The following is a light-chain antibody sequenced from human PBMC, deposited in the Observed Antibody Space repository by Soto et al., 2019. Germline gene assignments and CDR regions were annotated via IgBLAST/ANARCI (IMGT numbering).Light chain of an antibody. V-gene: IGLV2-14*01. CDR2: EVS. CDR1: SSDVGGYDS. Sequence: QSALTQPASVSGSPGQSITISCTGTSSDVGGYDSVSWYQQHPGKAPKLMIYEVSNRPSGVSNRFSGSKSGNTASLTISGLQAEDEADYFCSSYTSSSNPYVFGTGTKLTVL. J-gene: IGLJ1*01. CDR3: SSYTSSSNPYV.